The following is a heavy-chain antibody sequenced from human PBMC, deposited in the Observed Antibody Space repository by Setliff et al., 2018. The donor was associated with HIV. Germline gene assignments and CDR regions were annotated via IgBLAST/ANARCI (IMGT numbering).Heavy chain of an antibody. D-gene: IGHD3-22*01. J-gene: IGHJ6*03. CDR3: SKGGYYDSTGYYYYYLYYLDE. V-gene: IGHV1-69*13. CDR2: VIPIFGTA. Sequence: SVKVSCKASGDTFNSYAISWVRQAPGQGLEWMGGVIPIFGTANYAQKFQGRVTITADESTSTAYMELSSLRSEDTAVYYCSKGGYYDSTGYYYYYLYYLDEWGKGTTVTV. CDR1: GDTFNSYA.